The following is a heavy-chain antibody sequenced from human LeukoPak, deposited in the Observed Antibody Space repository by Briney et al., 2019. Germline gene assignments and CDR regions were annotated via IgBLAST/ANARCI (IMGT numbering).Heavy chain of an antibody. CDR2: IYYSGST. CDR3: ARHVALWFGPRGWFDP. V-gene: IGHV4-59*08. CDR1: GGSISSYY. Sequence: PSETLSLTCTVSGGSISSYYWRWIRQPPGKGLEWIGYIYYSGSTNCNPSLKSRVTISVDTSKNQFSLKLSSVTAADTAVYYCARHVALWFGPRGWFDPWGQGTLVTVSS. D-gene: IGHD3-10*01. J-gene: IGHJ5*02.